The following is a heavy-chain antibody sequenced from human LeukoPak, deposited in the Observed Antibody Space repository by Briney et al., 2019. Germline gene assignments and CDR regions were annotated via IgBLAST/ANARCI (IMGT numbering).Heavy chain of an antibody. D-gene: IGHD2-15*01. V-gene: IGHV1-46*01. J-gene: IGHJ3*02. Sequence: GASVKVSCKASGYTFTSYYMHWVRQAPGQGLEWMGIINPSGGSTSYAQKFQGRVTMTRDTSTSTVYMELSSLRSEDTAVYYCARESHGYCSGGSCHDAFDIWGQGTMVTVSS. CDR1: GYTFTSYY. CDR3: ARESHGYCSGGSCHDAFDI. CDR2: INPSGGST.